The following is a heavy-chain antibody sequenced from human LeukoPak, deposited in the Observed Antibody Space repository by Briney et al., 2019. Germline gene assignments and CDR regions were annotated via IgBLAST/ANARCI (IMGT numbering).Heavy chain of an antibody. CDR3: ARGCSSTSCYDNWFDP. V-gene: IGHV3-21*01. Sequence: GRSLGLSCAASGFTFSSYSMNWVRQAPGKGLEWVSSISSSSSYIYYADSVKGRFTISRDNAKNSLYLQMNSLRAEDTAVYYCARGCSSTSCYDNWFDPWGQGTLVTVSS. CDR2: ISSSSSYI. CDR1: GFTFSSYS. D-gene: IGHD2-2*01. J-gene: IGHJ5*02.